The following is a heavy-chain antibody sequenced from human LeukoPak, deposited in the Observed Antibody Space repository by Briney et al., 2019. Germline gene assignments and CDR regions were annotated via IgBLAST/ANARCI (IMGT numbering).Heavy chain of an antibody. Sequence: SETLSLTCTVSGGSISSSSYYWGCIRQPPGKGLEWIGSIYYSGSTYYNPSLNSRVTISVDTTKNQFSLKLSPVTAAATAVYYCARQTPTRDNWFDPWGQGTLVTVSS. J-gene: IGHJ5*02. CDR1: GGSISSSSYY. CDR2: IYYSGST. CDR3: ARQTPTRDNWFDP. V-gene: IGHV4-39*01. D-gene: IGHD4-11*01.